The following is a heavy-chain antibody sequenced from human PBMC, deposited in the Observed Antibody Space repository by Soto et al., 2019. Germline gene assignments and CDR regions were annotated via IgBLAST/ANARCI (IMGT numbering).Heavy chain of an antibody. CDR3: AREPLDSSGYYGWFDP. J-gene: IGHJ5*02. CDR1: GFTFSSYA. V-gene: IGHV3-30-3*01. Sequence: QVQLVESGGGVVQPGRSLRLSCAASGFTFSSYAMHWVRQAPGKGLEWVAVISYDGSNKYYADSVKGRFTISRDNSKNTLYLQMNSLRAEDTAVYYCAREPLDSSGYYGWFDPWGQGTLVTVSS. CDR2: ISYDGSNK. D-gene: IGHD3-22*01.